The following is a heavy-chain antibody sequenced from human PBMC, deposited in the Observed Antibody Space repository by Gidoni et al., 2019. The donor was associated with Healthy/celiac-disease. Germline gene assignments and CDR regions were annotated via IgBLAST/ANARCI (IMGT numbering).Heavy chain of an antibody. J-gene: IGHJ4*02. Sequence: QVQLVEYGGGVVQPGRTLRLPCAASGFPFSSHGMHWVRQAPGNGLEWVAVISYDGSNKYYADSVKGRFTISRDNSKNTLYLQMNSLRAEDTAVYYCAKSKYYYDSSGYYYADYWGQGTLVTVSS. D-gene: IGHD3-22*01. CDR1: GFPFSSHG. V-gene: IGHV3-30*18. CDR3: AKSKYYYDSSGYYYADY. CDR2: ISYDGSNK.